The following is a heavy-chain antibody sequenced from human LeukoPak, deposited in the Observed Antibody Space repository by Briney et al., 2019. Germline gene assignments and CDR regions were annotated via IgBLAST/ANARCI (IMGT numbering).Heavy chain of an antibody. J-gene: IGHJ4*02. CDR1: GYTFTSNY. Sequence: GASVKVSCKAFGYTFTSNYMHWVRQAPGQGPEWMGWINPNSGGTNYAQKFQGRVTMTRDTSISTAYMELSRLRSDDTAVCYCARGHYYSDGRYPLHYWGQGTLVTVSS. V-gene: IGHV1-2*02. CDR3: ARGHYYSDGRYPLHY. CDR2: INPNSGGT. D-gene: IGHD3-22*01.